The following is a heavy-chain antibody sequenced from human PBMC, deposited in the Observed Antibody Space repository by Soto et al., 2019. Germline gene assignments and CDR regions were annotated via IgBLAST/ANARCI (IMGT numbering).Heavy chain of an antibody. J-gene: IGHJ4*02. Sequence: SVKVSCKASGFTFTSSAVQWVRQARGQRLEWIGWIVVGSGNTNYAQKFQERVTITRDMSTSTAYMELSSLRSEDTAVYYCAAVFFSMVRGVIHDYWGQGTLVTVSS. D-gene: IGHD3-10*01. CDR1: GFTFTSSA. V-gene: IGHV1-58*01. CDR2: IVVGSGNT. CDR3: AAVFFSMVRGVIHDY.